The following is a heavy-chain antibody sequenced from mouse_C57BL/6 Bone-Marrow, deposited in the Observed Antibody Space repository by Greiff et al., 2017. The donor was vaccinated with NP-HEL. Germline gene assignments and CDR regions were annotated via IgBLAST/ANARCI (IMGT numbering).Heavy chain of an antibody. CDR2: ISSGGSYT. CDR1: GFTFSSYG. Sequence: EVMLVESGGDLVKPGGSLKLSCAASGFTFSSYGMSWVRQTPDKRLEWVATISSGGSYTYYPDSVKGRFTISRDNAKNTLYLQMSSLKSEDTAMYYCARRGREMDYWGQGTSVTVSS. D-gene: IGHD3-3*01. CDR3: ARRGREMDY. V-gene: IGHV5-6*02. J-gene: IGHJ4*01.